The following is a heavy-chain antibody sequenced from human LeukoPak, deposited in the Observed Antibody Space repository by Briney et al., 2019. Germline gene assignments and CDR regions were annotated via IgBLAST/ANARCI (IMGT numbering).Heavy chain of an antibody. J-gene: IGHJ6*02. CDR2: INAGNGNT. CDR1: GYTFTSYA. V-gene: IGHV1-3*01. CDR3: ARSQDGSGSYYLYYYYYGMDV. D-gene: IGHD3-10*01. Sequence: PGASVKVSCKASGYTFTSYAMHWVRQAPGQRLEWMGWINAGNGNTKYSQKFQGRVTITRDTSASTAYMELSSLGSEDTAVYYCARSQDGSGSYYLYYYYYGMDVWGQGTTVTVSS.